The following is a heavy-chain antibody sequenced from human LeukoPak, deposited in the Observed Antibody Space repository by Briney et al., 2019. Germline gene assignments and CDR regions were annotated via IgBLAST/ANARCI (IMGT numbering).Heavy chain of an antibody. D-gene: IGHD5-18*01. CDR2: ISSSSSTI. CDR3: ARDELSAMYAFDI. V-gene: IGHV3-48*04. CDR1: GFTFSSYS. J-gene: IGHJ3*02. Sequence: GGSLRLSCAASGFTFSSYSMNWVRQAPGKGLEWVSYISSSSSTIYYADSVKGRFTISRDNAKNSLYLQMNSLRAEDTAVYYCARDELSAMYAFDIWGQGTMVTVSS.